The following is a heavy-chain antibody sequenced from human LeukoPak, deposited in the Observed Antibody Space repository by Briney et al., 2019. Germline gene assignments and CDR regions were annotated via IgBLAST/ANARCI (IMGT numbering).Heavy chain of an antibody. J-gene: IGHJ4*02. CDR2: INPSGGST. D-gene: IGHD2-2*01. CDR1: GYTFTSYY. Sequence: ASVKVSCKASGYTFTSYYMHWVRQAPGQGLEWMGIINPSGGSTSYAQKFQGRVTMTRDTSTSTVYMELSSLRSEDTAVYYCAREGYCSSTSCQNFDYWGQGTLVTVSS. V-gene: IGHV1-46*01. CDR3: AREGYCSSTSCQNFDY.